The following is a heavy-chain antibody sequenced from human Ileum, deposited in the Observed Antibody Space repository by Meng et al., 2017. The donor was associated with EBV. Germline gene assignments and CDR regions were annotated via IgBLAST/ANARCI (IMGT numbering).Heavy chain of an antibody. CDR1: GGSFNDYD. Sequence: QARLQQWGKGLLKPSETLSLTCAVYGGSFNDYDWTWLRQPPGKGLEWIGEIDQSGYTKFNPSLSSRATISRDTSNNQFSLRLNSVTAADTALYYCARYGRCNGNSFYCFDPWGQGTLVTVSS. CDR3: ARYGRCNGNSFYCFDP. V-gene: IGHV4-34*01. J-gene: IGHJ5*02. D-gene: IGHD4-23*01. CDR2: IDQSGYT.